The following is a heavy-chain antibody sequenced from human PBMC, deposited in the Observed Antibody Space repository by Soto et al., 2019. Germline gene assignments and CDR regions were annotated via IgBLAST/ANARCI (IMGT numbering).Heavy chain of an antibody. Sequence: GGSLRLSCAASGFTLSRHAMSWVRQAPGKGLEWVSAISGSGGSTYYADSVKGRFTIPRDNSKNTLYLQMNSLRAEDTAVYYCAKDIMVRGVTRRPDYWGQGTLVTVSS. CDR3: AKDIMVRGVTRRPDY. CDR1: GFTLSRHA. V-gene: IGHV3-23*01. J-gene: IGHJ4*02. CDR2: ISGSGGST. D-gene: IGHD3-10*01.